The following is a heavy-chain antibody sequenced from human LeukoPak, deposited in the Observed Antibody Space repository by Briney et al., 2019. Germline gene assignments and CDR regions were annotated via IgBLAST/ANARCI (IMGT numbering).Heavy chain of an antibody. CDR1: GGSISSYY. Sequence: PSETLSLTCTVSGGSISSYYWSWIRQPPGKGLEWIGYIYYSGSTNYNPSLKSRVTISVDTSKNQFSLKLSSVTAADTAVYYCAIYDFWSGYDYWGQGTLVTVSS. V-gene: IGHV4-59*01. CDR3: AIYDFWSGYDY. J-gene: IGHJ4*02. CDR2: IYYSGST. D-gene: IGHD3-3*01.